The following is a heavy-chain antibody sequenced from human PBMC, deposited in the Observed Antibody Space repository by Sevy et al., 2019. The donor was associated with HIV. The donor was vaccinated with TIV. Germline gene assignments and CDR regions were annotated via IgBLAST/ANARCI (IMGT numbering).Heavy chain of an antibody. CDR2: IYYTGST. V-gene: IGHV4-59*01. Sequence: SETLSLTCTVSGGSISSYYWSWIRQPPGKGLEWIGYIYYTGSTNYNPSLKSRVTISVDTSKNQFSLKLSSVTAADTAVYYCARERISGMYYGMDVWGQGTTVTVSS. CDR3: ARERISGMYYGMDV. J-gene: IGHJ6*02. D-gene: IGHD1-20*01. CDR1: GGSISSYY.